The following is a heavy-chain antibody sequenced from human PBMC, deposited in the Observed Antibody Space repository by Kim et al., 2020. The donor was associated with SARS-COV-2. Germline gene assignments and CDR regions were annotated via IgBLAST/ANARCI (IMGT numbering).Heavy chain of an antibody. Sequence: GGSLRLSCAASGFTFSSYAMSWVRQAPGKGLEWVSAISGSGGSTYYADSVKGRFTISRDNSKNTLYLQMNSLRVEDTAVYYCAKEGRITIFGVVIPPYYFDYWGQGTLVTVSS. V-gene: IGHV3-23*01. CDR1: GFTFSSYA. CDR3: AKEGRITIFGVVIPPYYFDY. J-gene: IGHJ4*02. D-gene: IGHD3-3*01. CDR2: ISGSGGST.